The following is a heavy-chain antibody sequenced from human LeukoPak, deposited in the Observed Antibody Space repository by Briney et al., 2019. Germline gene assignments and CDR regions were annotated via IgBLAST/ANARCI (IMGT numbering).Heavy chain of an antibody. Sequence: GGSLRLSCAASGFTFSSQAMSWVRQAPGRGLEWVSGFSGSGGTTYYADSVKGRFTISRDNSKNTLYLQMNSLRAEDTAVYYCANGNRCTSPNCLGYYYFYMDVWGKGTTVTVSS. J-gene: IGHJ6*03. CDR3: ANGNRCTSPNCLGYYYFYMDV. CDR1: GFTFSSQA. D-gene: IGHD2-8*01. CDR2: FSGSGGTT. V-gene: IGHV3-23*01.